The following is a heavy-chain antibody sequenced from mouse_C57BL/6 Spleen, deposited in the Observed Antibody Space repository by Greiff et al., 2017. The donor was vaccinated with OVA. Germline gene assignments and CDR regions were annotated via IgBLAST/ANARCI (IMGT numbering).Heavy chain of an antibody. CDR3: ARHSNYPYYAMDY. D-gene: IGHD2-5*01. CDR1: GYSITSGYY. Sequence: EVHLVESGPGLVKPSQSLSLTCSVTGYSITSGYYWNWIRQFPGNKLEWMGYISYDGSNNYNPSLKNRISITRDTSKNQFFLKLNSVTTEDTATYYCARHSNYPYYAMDYWGQGTSVTVSS. J-gene: IGHJ4*01. V-gene: IGHV3-6*01. CDR2: ISYDGSN.